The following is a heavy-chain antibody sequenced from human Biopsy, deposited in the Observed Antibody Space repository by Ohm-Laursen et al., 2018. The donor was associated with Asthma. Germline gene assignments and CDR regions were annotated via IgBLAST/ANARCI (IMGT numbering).Heavy chain of an antibody. CDR1: GFTFSKNG. V-gene: IGHV3-33*01. Sequence: SLRLSCAASGFTFSKNGMHWVRQAPGKGLERVALIWNDGNKNYYADSVRGRFTISRDNSKNMLYLQMNSLRAEDTAVYFCARGIYDMDVRGQGTTVTVSS. CDR2: IWNDGNKN. J-gene: IGHJ6*02. CDR3: ARGIYDMDV.